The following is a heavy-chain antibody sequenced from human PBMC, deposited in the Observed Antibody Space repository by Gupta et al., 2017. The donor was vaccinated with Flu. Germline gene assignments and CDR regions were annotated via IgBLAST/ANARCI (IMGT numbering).Heavy chain of an antibody. D-gene: IGHD3-16*01. CDR2: ISSSGSTI. J-gene: IGHJ4*02. Sequence: EVQLVESGGGLVQPGGSLRLSCAASGFTFSSYEMNWVRQAPGKGLEWVSYISSSGSTIYYADSVKGRFTISRDNAKNSLYLQMNSLRAEDTAVYYCARGKTYYDYVWGSYDQKTFDYWGQGTLVTVSS. CDR1: GFTFSSYE. V-gene: IGHV3-48*03. CDR3: ARGKTYYDYVWGSYDQKTFDY.